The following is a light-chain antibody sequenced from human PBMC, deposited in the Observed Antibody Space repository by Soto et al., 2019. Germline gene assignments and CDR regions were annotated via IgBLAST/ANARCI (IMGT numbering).Light chain of an antibody. CDR1: QSVDNY. V-gene: IGKV3-11*01. J-gene: IGKJ5*01. CDR2: EAS. Sequence: EIVLTQSPGTLSLSPGEGATLSCRASQSVDNYLAWYQQKPGQAPRLLIYEASNRATGVPARFSGSGSETDFTLTISRLEPEDFAVYYCQHRRSWPITYGQGTRLEIK. CDR3: QHRRSWPIT.